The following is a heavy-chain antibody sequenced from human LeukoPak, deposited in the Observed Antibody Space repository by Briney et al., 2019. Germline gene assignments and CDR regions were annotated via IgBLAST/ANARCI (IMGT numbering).Heavy chain of an antibody. D-gene: IGHD2-2*01. V-gene: IGHV4-39*01. Sequence: SETLSPTCTVSGGSISSSSYYWGWIRQPPGKGLEWIGSIYYSGSTYYNPSPKSRVTISVDTSKNQFSLKLSSVTAADTAVYYCARQGGIVVVPAAIYFDYWGQGTLVTVSS. CDR1: GGSISSSSYY. J-gene: IGHJ4*02. CDR3: ARQGGIVVVPAAIYFDY. CDR2: IYYSGST.